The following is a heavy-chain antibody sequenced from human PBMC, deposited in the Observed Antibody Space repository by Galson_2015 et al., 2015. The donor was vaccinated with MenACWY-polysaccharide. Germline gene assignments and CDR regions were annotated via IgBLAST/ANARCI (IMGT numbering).Heavy chain of an antibody. Sequence: SVKVSCKASGYTFTTYAMNRVRQAPGQGLEWMGWINTNTGNPTYAQGFTGRFVFSLDTSVSTAYLQISSLKAEDTAVYHCARSGYSYGFDDWGQGTLVTVST. CDR2: INTNTGNP. D-gene: IGHD5-18*01. J-gene: IGHJ4*02. V-gene: IGHV7-4-1*02. CDR3: ARSGYSYGFDD. CDR1: GYTFTTYA.